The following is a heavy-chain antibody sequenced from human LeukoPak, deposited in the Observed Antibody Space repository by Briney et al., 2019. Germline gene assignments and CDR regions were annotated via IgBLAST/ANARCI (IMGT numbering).Heavy chain of an antibody. V-gene: IGHV3-21*01. CDR3: ARELLTYSNHKLGHYMDV. CDR1: GFTFSSYA. CDR2: ISSSSSYI. Sequence: PGGSLRLSCAASGFTFSSYAMSWVRQAPGKGLEWVSCISSSSSYIYYADSVKGRFTISRENAKNSLYLQMNSLRAEDTALYFCARELLTYSNHKLGHYMDVWGKGTTVTVSS. D-gene: IGHD4-11*01. J-gene: IGHJ6*03.